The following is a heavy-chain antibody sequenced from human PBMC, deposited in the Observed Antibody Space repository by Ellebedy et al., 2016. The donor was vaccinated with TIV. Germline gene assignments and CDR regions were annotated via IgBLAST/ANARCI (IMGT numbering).Heavy chain of an antibody. D-gene: IGHD3-10*01. CDR1: GFTFSSYA. CDR2: VNSKGNST. J-gene: IGHJ4*02. Sequence: PGGSLRLSCSASGFTFSSYAMHWIRQAPGKGLEYVSAVNSKGNSTFYADSVKGRFIISRDNTENTMYLQMTSLRPEDTAMYYCVKLRSRGRDFWGQGTLVVVSS. CDR3: VKLRSRGRDF. V-gene: IGHV3-64D*09.